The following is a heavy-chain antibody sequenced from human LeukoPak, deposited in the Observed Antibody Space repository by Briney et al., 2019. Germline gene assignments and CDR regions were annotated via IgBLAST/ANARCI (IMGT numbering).Heavy chain of an antibody. J-gene: IGHJ4*02. CDR2: ISGSGGST. Sequence: GGSLRLSCAASGFTFSSYAMSWVRQAPGKGLEWVSAISGSGGSTYYADSVKGRFTISRDNSKNTLYLQMNSLRAEDTAVYYCAKGGDLVVVPAAISYFDYWGQGTLVTVSP. D-gene: IGHD2-2*02. CDR3: AKGGDLVVVPAAISYFDY. CDR1: GFTFSSYA. V-gene: IGHV3-23*01.